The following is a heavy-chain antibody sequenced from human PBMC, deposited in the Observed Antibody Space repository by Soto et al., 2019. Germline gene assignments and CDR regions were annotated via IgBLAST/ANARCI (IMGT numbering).Heavy chain of an antibody. CDR2: IYYSGST. Sequence: PSGTLSLTCTVSGGSISSGGYYWSWIRQHPGKGLEWIGYIYYSGSTYYNPSLKSRVTISVDTSKNQFSLKLSSVTAADSAVYYCARVSGSYYYGMDVWGQGTTVTVSS. CDR3: ARVSGSYYYGMDV. D-gene: IGHD1-26*01. J-gene: IGHJ6*02. CDR1: GGSISSGGYY. V-gene: IGHV4-31*03.